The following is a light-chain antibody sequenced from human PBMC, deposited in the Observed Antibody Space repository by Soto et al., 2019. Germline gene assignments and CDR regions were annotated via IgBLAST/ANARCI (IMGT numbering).Light chain of an antibody. Sequence: QSVLTQPASVSGSPGQSITISCTGNISDVGGYNYASWYQQHPGEAPKLIVYDVSNRPSGVSHRFSGSKSGNTASLTISGLEAEDEADYYCNSYRSTSTRYVFGTGTKLTVL. J-gene: IGLJ1*01. CDR1: ISDVGGYNY. CDR2: DVS. CDR3: NSYRSTSTRYV. V-gene: IGLV2-14*01.